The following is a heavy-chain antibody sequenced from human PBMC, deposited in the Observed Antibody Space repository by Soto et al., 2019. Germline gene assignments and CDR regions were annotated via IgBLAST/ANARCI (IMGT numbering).Heavy chain of an antibody. Sequence: WVRQAPGKGLEWVGRIKSKTDGGTTDYAAPVKGRFTISRDDSKNTLYLQMNSLKTEDTAVYYCTTRTRYSFDAFDIWGQGTMVTVSS. J-gene: IGHJ3*02. CDR3: TTRTRYSFDAFDI. D-gene: IGHD5-18*01. V-gene: IGHV3-15*01. CDR2: IKSKTDGGTT.